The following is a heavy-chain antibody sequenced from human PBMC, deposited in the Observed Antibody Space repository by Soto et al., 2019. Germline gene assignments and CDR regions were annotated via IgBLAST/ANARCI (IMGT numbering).Heavy chain of an antibody. Sequence: PGGSLRLSCAASGFTFSNYNMNWVRQAPGKGLERVSSISSSTSYIYYAESVKGRFTISRDNAKNSLYLQMNSLRAEDTVVYYCARVVDYYDPYYYYGMDVWGQGTTVTVAS. CDR1: GFTFSNYN. J-gene: IGHJ6*02. CDR2: ISSSTSYI. V-gene: IGHV3-21*01. CDR3: ARVVDYYDPYYYYGMDV. D-gene: IGHD3-22*01.